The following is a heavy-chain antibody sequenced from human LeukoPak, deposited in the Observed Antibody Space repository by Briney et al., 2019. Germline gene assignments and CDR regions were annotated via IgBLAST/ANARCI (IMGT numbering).Heavy chain of an antibody. D-gene: IGHD3-22*01. CDR1: GGSISSYY. V-gene: IGHV4-59*01. CDR2: IYYSGST. Sequence: PSETLSLTCTVSGGSISSYYWSWIRQPPGKGLEWIGYIYYSGSTNYNPSLKSRVTISVDTSKNQFSLKLSSVTAADTAVYYCATTVYSSGYPYLDYWGQGTLVTVSS. J-gene: IGHJ4*02. CDR3: ATTVYSSGYPYLDY.